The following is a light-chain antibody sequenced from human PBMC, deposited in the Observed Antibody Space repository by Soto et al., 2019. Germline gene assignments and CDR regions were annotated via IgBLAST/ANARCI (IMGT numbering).Light chain of an antibody. CDR2: GAS. V-gene: IGKV3-15*01. CDR3: QQFHNWPRT. Sequence: EIVMTQSPATLSVSPGERAALSCRASQGVNSNLAWYQQKPGQAPRLLIYGASTRATGIPARFSGSGSGTEFTLTISSLQSEDFAVYYCQQFHNWPRTCGQGTKVDIK. CDR1: QGVNSN. J-gene: IGKJ1*01.